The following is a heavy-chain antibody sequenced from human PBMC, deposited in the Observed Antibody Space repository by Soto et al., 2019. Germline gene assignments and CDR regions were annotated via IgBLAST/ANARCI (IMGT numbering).Heavy chain of an antibody. V-gene: IGHV4-39*01. J-gene: IGHJ6*03. Sequence: QLQLQESGPGLVKPSETLSLTCTVSGGSISSSSYYWGWIRQPPGKGLEWIGSIYYSGSTYYNPSLKSRVTISVDTSKNQFSLKLSSVTAADTAVYYCARPIGRTYYDILTGYTGYMDVWGKGTTVTFSS. CDR2: IYYSGST. D-gene: IGHD3-9*01. CDR1: GGSISSSSYY. CDR3: ARPIGRTYYDILTGYTGYMDV.